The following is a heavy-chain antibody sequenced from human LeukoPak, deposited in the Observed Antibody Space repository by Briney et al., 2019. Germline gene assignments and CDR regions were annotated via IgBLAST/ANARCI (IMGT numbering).Heavy chain of an antibody. CDR2: INPNSGGT. CDR3: ARYITVGATYQHFDY. Sequence: GASVKVSCKASGNTFTGYYMHWVRQAPGQGLEWMGRINPNSGGTNYAQKFQGRVTMTRDTSISTAHMEVSRLRSDDTAVYYCARYITVGATYQHFDYWGQGTLVTVSS. CDR1: GNTFTGYY. V-gene: IGHV1-2*06. J-gene: IGHJ4*02. D-gene: IGHD1-26*01.